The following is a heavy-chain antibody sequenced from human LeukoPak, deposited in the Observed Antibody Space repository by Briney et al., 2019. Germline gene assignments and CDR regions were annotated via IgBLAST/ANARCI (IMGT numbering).Heavy chain of an antibody. V-gene: IGHV3-23*01. J-gene: IGHJ4*02. CDR3: AKASRQGAVASPPDY. Sequence: GGSLRLSCAASGFTFTPYAMSWVRQAPGKGLEWVAGIGGVGDRTYYADSVKGRFTISRDNSKDTLFLQMNSLKAEDTAVYYCAKASRQGAVASPPDYWGQGTLVTVSS. CDR2: IGGVGDRT. CDR1: GFTFTPYA. D-gene: IGHD6-19*01.